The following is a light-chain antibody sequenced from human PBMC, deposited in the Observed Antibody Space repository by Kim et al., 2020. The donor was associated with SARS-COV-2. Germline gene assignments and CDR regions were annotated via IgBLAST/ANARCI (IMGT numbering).Light chain of an antibody. CDR1: QSLSSN. CDR2: GAS. CDR3: QQYHNWPPFT. Sequence: ASSGERATLSCRASQSLSSNLAWYQQTPGQPPRLLIYGASTRATGIPARFSGSGSGTEFTLTISSLQSEDFAVYYCQQYHNWPPFTFGQGTKLEI. J-gene: IGKJ2*01. V-gene: IGKV3-15*01.